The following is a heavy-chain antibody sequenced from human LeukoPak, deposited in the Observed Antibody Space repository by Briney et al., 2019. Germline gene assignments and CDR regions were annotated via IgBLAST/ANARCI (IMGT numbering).Heavy chain of an antibody. D-gene: IGHD4-17*01. V-gene: IGHV4-34*01. CDR1: GGSFSGYY. CDR3: ATPLTPYGDSPLAMDV. CDR2: INHSGST. J-gene: IGHJ6*02. Sequence: SETLSLTCAVYGGSFSGYYWSWIRQPPGKGLEWIGEINHSGSTNYNPSLKSRVTISVDTSKNQFSLKLSSVTAADTAVYYCATPLTPYGDSPLAMDVWGQGTTVIVSS.